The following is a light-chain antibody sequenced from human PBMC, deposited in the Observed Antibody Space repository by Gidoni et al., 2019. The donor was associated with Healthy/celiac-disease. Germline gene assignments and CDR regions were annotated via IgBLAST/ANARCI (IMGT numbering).Light chain of an antibody. J-gene: IGKJ2*01. CDR3: QQYNNWPPPYT. V-gene: IGKV3-15*01. CDR2: GAS. CDR1: QSVSSN. Sequence: PGERATLSCRSSQSVSSNLAWYQQKPGQAPRLLIYGASTRATGIPARFSGSGSGTEFTLTISSLQSEDFAVYYCQQYNNWPPPYTFGQGTKLEIK.